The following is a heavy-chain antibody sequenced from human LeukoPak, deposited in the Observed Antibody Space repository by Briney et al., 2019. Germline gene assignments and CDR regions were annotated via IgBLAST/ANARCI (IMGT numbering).Heavy chain of an antibody. CDR3: AREGPRPNWFDP. Sequence: ASVKVSCKASGYTFTNYYIHWVRQAPGQGLECMGIINPSGGSTSYAQKFQGRVTMTRDMSTSTVYMELSRLRSDDTAVYYCAREGPRPNWFDPWGQGTLVTVSS. J-gene: IGHJ5*02. CDR1: GYTFTNYY. V-gene: IGHV1-46*01. CDR2: INPSGGST. D-gene: IGHD6-25*01.